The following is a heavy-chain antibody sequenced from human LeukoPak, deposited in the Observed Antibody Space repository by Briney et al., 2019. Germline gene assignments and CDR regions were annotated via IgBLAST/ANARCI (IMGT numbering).Heavy chain of an antibody. V-gene: IGHV1-69*13. CDR1: GGTFSSYA. Sequence: ASVKVSCKASGGTFSSYAISWVRQAPGQGLEWMGGIIPIFGTANYAQKFQGRVTITADESTSTAYMELSSLRSEGTAVYYCARTPSRLYDSSGYYYYFDYWGQGTLVTVSS. CDR3: ARTPSRLYDSSGYYYYFDY. CDR2: IIPIFGTA. D-gene: IGHD3-22*01. J-gene: IGHJ4*02.